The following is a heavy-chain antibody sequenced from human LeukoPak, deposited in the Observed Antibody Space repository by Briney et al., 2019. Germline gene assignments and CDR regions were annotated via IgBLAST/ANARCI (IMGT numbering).Heavy chain of an antibody. Sequence: ASVKVSCKASGYTFTAYYIHWVRQAPGQGLEWMGWINPNSGGTNYAQKFQGRVTMTRDTSISTVDMELSRLTSDDTAVYCCARGRRSTSCYTDCYYYYMDVWGKGTTVTVSS. CDR1: GYTFTAYY. CDR3: ARGRRSTSCYTDCYYYYMDV. D-gene: IGHD2-2*02. V-gene: IGHV1-2*02. J-gene: IGHJ6*03. CDR2: INPNSGGT.